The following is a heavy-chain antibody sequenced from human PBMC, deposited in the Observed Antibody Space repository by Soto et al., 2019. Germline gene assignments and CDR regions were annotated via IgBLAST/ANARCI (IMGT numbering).Heavy chain of an antibody. Sequence: QVQLVESGGGVVQPGRSLRLSCAASGFTFSSYGMHWVRQAPGKGLEWVAVISYDGSNKYYADSVKGRFTISRDNSKNTLYLQMNSLRAEDTAVHYCAKDADYYDSSGYFDYWGQGTLVTVSS. J-gene: IGHJ4*02. V-gene: IGHV3-30*18. CDR1: GFTFSSYG. D-gene: IGHD3-22*01. CDR3: AKDADYYDSSGYFDY. CDR2: ISYDGSNK.